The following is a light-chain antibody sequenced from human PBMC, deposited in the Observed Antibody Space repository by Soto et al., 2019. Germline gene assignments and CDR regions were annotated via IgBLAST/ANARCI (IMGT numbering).Light chain of an antibody. CDR1: QNINRW. CDR3: QQYDSDSLT. Sequence: DIXXTQSPSTLSASVGDRVTITCRASQNINRWLAWYQQKPGKAPKVLIYKASALERGVPLRFSGSGSGTEFTLTISSLQPDDVATYYCQQYDSDSLTFGGGTKVEIE. V-gene: IGKV1-5*03. J-gene: IGKJ4*01. CDR2: KAS.